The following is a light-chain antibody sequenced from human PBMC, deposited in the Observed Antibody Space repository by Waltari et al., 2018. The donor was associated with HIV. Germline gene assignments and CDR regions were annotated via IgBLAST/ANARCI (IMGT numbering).Light chain of an antibody. J-gene: IGKJ1*01. CDR1: QSISTN. CDR3: QEYQGHLWT. CDR2: KAS. V-gene: IGKV1-5*03. Sequence: DTQIPQSPATVSASVGNRVTITCRASQSISTNLAWYQQKPGQPPKRLMRKASSLESGVSSRFSGSGSGTDFTLTINNLQTEDSATYYCQEYQGHLWTFGQGTKVEI.